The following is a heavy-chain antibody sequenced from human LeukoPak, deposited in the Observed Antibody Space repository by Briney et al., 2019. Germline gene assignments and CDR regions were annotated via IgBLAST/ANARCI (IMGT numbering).Heavy chain of an antibody. J-gene: IGHJ4*02. CDR1: GFTFSSYS. D-gene: IGHD3-22*01. CDR3: AKRRGDSGYSFYFDY. V-gene: IGHV3-21*04. Sequence: GGSLRLSCAASGFTFSSYSMNWVRQTPGKGLEWVSSISSSSSYIYYADSVKGRFTISRDNSKNTLYLQMNSLRAEDTAVYYCAKRRGDSGYSFYFDYWGQGTLVTVSS. CDR2: ISSSSSYI.